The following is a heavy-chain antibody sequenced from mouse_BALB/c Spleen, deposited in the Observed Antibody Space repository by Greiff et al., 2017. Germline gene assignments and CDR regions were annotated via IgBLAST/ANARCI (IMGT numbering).Heavy chain of an antibody. CDR1: GFTFSSYG. Sequence: DVMLVESGGGLVQPGGSLKLSCAASGFTFSSYGMSWVRQTPDKRLEWVATISSGGSYTYYPDSVKGRFTISRDNAKNTLYLQMSSLKSEDTAMYYCARQDYGSSYDFDYWGQGTTLTVSS. J-gene: IGHJ2*01. CDR2: ISSGGSYT. CDR3: ARQDYGSSYDFDY. D-gene: IGHD1-1*01. V-gene: IGHV5-6*03.